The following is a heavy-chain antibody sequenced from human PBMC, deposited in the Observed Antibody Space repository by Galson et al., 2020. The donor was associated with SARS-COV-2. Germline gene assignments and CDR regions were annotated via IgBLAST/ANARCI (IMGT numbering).Heavy chain of an antibody. D-gene: IGHD3-16*01. CDR3: ARGDMGNDSSDY. V-gene: IGHV3-74*01. CDR1: GFTFSSYW. J-gene: IGHJ4*02. Sequence: GGSLRLSCAASGFTFSSYWMHWVRQAPGKGLVWVSRIYSEGSSTSYADSVKGRFTISGDNAKTTLYLQMNSLRAEDTAVYYSARGDMGNDSSDYWGQGTLVAVSA. CDR2: IYSEGSST.